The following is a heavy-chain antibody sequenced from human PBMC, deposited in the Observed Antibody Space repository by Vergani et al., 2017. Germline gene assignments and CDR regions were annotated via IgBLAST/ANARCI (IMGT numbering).Heavy chain of an antibody. D-gene: IGHD3-10*01. Sequence: QVQLVESGGGVFQPGRSLRLSCAASGFTFSSYGMHWVRQAPGKGLEWVAVISYDGSNKYYADSVKGRFTISRDNSKNTLYLQMNSLRAEDTAVYYCAKDRNYGSGLKSPSDYWGQGTLVTVSS. CDR3: AKDRNYGSGLKSPSDY. CDR2: ISYDGSNK. V-gene: IGHV3-30*18. J-gene: IGHJ4*02. CDR1: GFTFSSYG.